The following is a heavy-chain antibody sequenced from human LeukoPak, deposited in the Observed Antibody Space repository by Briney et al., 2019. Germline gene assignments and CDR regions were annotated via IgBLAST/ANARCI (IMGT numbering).Heavy chain of an antibody. V-gene: IGHV4-34*01. D-gene: IGHD3-3*02. J-gene: IGHJ4*02. CDR3: ARGRGIFGVVIIKGAYDY. CDR1: GGSFSGYY. Sequence: PSETLSLTCAVYGGSFSGYYWSWIRQPPGKGLEWIGEINHSGSTNYSPSLKSRVTISVDTSKNQFSLKLSSVTAADTAVYYCARGRGIFGVVIIKGAYDYWGQGTLVTVSS. CDR2: INHSGST.